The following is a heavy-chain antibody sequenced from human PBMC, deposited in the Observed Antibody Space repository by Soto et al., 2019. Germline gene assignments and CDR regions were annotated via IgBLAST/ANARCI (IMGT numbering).Heavy chain of an antibody. CDR3: AGARWVQLLSH. CDR2: MHSSGST. Sequence: QVQLQESGPGLVKPSETLSLTCTVSGGSITTYYWNWIRQSPGKGLEWIGYMHSSGSTNYNPSLKSRVTISLDTSKNQFSLNLTSVTAADTAVYYCAGARWVQLLSHWGQGTLVTVSS. V-gene: IGHV4-59*01. J-gene: IGHJ4*02. CDR1: GGSITTYY. D-gene: IGHD1-1*01.